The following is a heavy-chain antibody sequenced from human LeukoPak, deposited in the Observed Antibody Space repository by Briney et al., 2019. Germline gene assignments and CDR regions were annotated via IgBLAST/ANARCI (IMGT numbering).Heavy chain of an antibody. D-gene: IGHD3-10*01. CDR2: IDQDGSDK. V-gene: IGHV3-7*01. Sequence: GGSLRLSCAASGFTLSNYWMSWVRQAPGKGLEWVANIDQDGSDKYYVDSAKGRFTISRDNAKKSLYLQMNSLRAEDTAIYYCAWYGVTHGLDVWGQGTTVTVSS. J-gene: IGHJ6*02. CDR1: GFTLSNYW. CDR3: AWYGVTHGLDV.